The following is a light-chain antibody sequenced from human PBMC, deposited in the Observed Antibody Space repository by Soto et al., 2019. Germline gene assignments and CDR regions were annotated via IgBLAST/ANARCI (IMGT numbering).Light chain of an antibody. CDR2: AIS. CDR3: QQYGSSRCT. J-gene: IGKJ4*01. CDR1: ESVSDNQ. V-gene: IGKV3-20*01. Sequence: EIVLTQSPGTLSLSPGKRATLSCRSSESVSDNQLAWYQQKPGQAPRLLIYAISTRATGVPDRFSGSGSGTDFTLTISRLEPEDFAMYYCQQYGSSRCTFARGTKV.